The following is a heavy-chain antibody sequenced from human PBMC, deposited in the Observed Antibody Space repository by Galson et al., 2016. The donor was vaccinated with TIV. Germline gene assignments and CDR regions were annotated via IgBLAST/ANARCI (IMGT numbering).Heavy chain of an antibody. CDR3: AKETATGFSGYGYFDY. Sequence: SLRLSCAASGFTFSSYAMSWVRQAPGKGLEWVSAISGSGGSTYYADSVKGRFTLSRDNSKNTLYLQMNSLRADDTAIYYRAKETATGFSGYGYFDYWGPGTLVTVSS. V-gene: IGHV3-23*01. D-gene: IGHD5-12*01. CDR1: GFTFSSYA. CDR2: ISGSGGST. J-gene: IGHJ4*02.